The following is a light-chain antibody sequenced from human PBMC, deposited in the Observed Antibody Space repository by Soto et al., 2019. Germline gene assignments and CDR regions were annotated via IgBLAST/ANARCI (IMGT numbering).Light chain of an antibody. Sequence: IVLTQSPCTLSLSPGERATLSCRASQSVGRNYLAWYQQKPGQAPRLLIYDASSRATGIPDSFSGSGSGTDFTLTISRLEPEDFAVYYCHQYAASPLTFGQGTKVDIK. V-gene: IGKV3-20*01. CDR3: HQYAASPLT. CDR1: QSVGRNY. CDR2: DAS. J-gene: IGKJ1*01.